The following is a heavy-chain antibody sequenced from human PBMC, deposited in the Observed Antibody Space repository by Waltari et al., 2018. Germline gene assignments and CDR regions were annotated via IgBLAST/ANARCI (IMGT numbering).Heavy chain of an antibody. CDR1: GFIFSSYD. J-gene: IGHJ6*02. Sequence: EEQLVESGGGLVQPGGSLRLSCAASGFIFSSYDMHWVRQVTGKVLGWVDGIGTVGDTYHSGSVKGRFSISRENVENSLYLQMNSLRAGDTAVYYCARAKPSGYKYWYYYDMDVWGQGTTVTVSS. V-gene: IGHV3-13*01. D-gene: IGHD3-3*01. CDR3: ARAKPSGYKYWYYYDMDV. CDR2: IGTVGDT.